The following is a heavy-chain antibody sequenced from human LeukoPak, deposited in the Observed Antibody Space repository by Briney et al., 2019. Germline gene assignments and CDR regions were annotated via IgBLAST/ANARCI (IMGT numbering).Heavy chain of an antibody. CDR3: AKGFDPANYYDSSGYYLNLDY. D-gene: IGHD3-22*01. Sequence: GGSLRLSCAASGFTFSDYYMSWIRQAPGKGLEWVSYISSSGSTIYYADSVKGRFTISRDNAKNSLYLQMNSLRAEDTAVYYCAKGFDPANYYDSSGYYLNLDYWGQGTLVTVSS. J-gene: IGHJ4*02. CDR2: ISSSGSTI. CDR1: GFTFSDYY. V-gene: IGHV3-11*01.